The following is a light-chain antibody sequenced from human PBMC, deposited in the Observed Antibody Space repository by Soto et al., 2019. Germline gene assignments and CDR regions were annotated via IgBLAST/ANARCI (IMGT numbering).Light chain of an antibody. CDR2: DVN. CDR3: SSYRNSDTLV. Sequence: QSVLTQSASVSGSPGQSITISCTGTSSDVGGYNYVSWYQQHPGKAPKLMIYDVNNRPSGVSNRFSGSKSANTASLTISGLQAEDEADYYCSSYRNSDTLVFGGGTKLTVL. J-gene: IGLJ3*02. V-gene: IGLV2-14*03. CDR1: SSDVGGYNY.